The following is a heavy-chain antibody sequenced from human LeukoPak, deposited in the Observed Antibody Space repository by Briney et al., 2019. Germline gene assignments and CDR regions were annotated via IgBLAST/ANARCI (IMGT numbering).Heavy chain of an antibody. J-gene: IGHJ4*02. Sequence: PGGSLRLSCAASGFTFSSYAMSWVRQAPGEGLEWVSVISGSGGSTYYADSVKGRFTISRDNSKNTLYLQMNSLRAEDTAVYFCAKGGSSSSYSGLDYWGQGTLVTVSS. CDR1: GFTFSSYA. CDR2: ISGSGGST. CDR3: AKGGSSSSYSGLDY. D-gene: IGHD2-15*01. V-gene: IGHV3-23*01.